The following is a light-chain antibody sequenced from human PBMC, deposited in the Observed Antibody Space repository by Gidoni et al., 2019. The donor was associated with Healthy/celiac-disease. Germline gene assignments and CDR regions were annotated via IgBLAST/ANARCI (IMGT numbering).Light chain of an antibody. CDR2: AAS. CDR3: QKYNSARQT. J-gene: IGKJ1*01. Sequence: QNTQSPSSLSASVGERVTITCRASQGISNYLAWYQQKPGKVPKLLIYAASTLQSGVPSRFSGSGSGTDFTLTISSLQPEDVATYYCQKYNSARQTFGQGTKVEIK. V-gene: IGKV1-27*01. CDR1: QGISNY.